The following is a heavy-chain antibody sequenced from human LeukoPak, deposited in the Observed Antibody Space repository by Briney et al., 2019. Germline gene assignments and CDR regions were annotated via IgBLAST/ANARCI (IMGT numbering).Heavy chain of an antibody. CDR1: GGSFRGYY. J-gene: IGHJ4*02. CDR3: ASSDYGGNSGADY. Sequence: SEPLSLPCAVYGGSFRGYYWSWIRQPPGKGLEWIGEINHSGSTNYNPSLKSRVTISVDTSKNQFSLKLSSVTAADTAVYYCASSDYGGNSGADYWGQGTLVTVSS. D-gene: IGHD4-23*01. CDR2: INHSGST. V-gene: IGHV4-34*01.